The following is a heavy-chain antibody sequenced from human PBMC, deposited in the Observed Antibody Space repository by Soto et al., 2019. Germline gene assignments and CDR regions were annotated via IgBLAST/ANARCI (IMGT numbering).Heavy chain of an antibody. CDR2: IYHSGST. Sequence: QVQLQESGPGLVKPSGTLSLTCAVSSGSISSSNWWSWVRQPPGKGLEWIGEIYHSGSTNYNPSLKSRVTISVDKSKNQFSLKLSSVTAADTAVYYCARASLGYCSGGSCPYDYWGQGTLVTVSS. CDR1: SGSISSSNW. D-gene: IGHD2-15*01. CDR3: ARASLGYCSGGSCPYDY. J-gene: IGHJ4*02. V-gene: IGHV4-4*02.